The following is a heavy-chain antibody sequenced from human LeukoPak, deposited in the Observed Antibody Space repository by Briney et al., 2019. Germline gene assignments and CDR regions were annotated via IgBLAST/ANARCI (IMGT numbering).Heavy chain of an antibody. CDR1: GFTFSSYE. J-gene: IGHJ4*02. CDR3: AKNPRDGSNGASGY. Sequence: GGSLRLSCAASGFTFSSYEMNWVRQAPGKGLEWVSAISGSGGSTYYADSVKGRFTISRDNSKNTLYLQMNSLRAEDTAVYYCAKNPRDGSNGASGYGGQEPLVTSPS. V-gene: IGHV3-23*01. D-gene: IGHD5-24*01. CDR2: ISGSGGST.